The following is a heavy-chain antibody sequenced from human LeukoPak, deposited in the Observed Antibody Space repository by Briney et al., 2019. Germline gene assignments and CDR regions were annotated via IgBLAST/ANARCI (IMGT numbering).Heavy chain of an antibody. CDR1: GGSFSGYY. CDR2: IYYSGST. J-gene: IGHJ4*02. CDR3: ARHLRSYSSGWSNFDY. D-gene: IGHD6-19*01. V-gene: IGHV4-59*01. Sequence: SETLSLTCAVYGGSFSGYYWSWIRQPPGKGLEWIGYIYYSGSTNYNPSLKSRVTISVDTSKNQFSLKLSSVTAADTAVYYCARHLRSYSSGWSNFDYWGQGTLVTVSS.